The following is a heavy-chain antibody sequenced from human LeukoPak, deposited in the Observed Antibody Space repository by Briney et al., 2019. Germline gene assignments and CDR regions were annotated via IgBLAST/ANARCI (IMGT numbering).Heavy chain of an antibody. V-gene: IGHV3-23*01. CDR2: IASNSANS. CDR1: GFNFRDAA. Sequence: GGSLRLSCAASGFNFRDAAMTWVRQAPGKGLEWVSLIASNSANSYYAESVKGRFSISRDNSKNMLSLQMNSLRVEDTARYYCAKDIQLSTWGLGTVVTVSS. D-gene: IGHD5-24*01. CDR3: AKDIQLST. J-gene: IGHJ3*01.